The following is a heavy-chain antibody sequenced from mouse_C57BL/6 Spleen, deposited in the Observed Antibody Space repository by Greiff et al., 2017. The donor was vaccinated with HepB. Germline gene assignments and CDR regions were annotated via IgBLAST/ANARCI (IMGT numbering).Heavy chain of an antibody. J-gene: IGHJ2*01. Sequence: QVQLQQPGAELVMPGASVKLSCKASGYTFTSYWMHWVKQRPGQGLEWIGEIDPSDSYTNYNQKFKGKSTLTVDKSSSTAYMQLSSLTSEASAVYYCARRTGGYYGSSYVDFDYWGQGTTLTVSS. V-gene: IGHV1-69*01. CDR2: IDPSDSYT. CDR3: ARRTGGYYGSSYVDFDY. D-gene: IGHD1-1*01. CDR1: GYTFTSYW.